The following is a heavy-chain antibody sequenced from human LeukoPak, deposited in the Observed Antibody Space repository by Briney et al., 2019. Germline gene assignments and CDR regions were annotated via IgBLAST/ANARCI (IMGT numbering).Heavy chain of an antibody. CDR2: INPNSGST. V-gene: IGHV1-2*02. CDR1: VYTFTRYY. CDR3: ARDGGGYGCWSGSSSFDF. J-gene: IGHJ3*01. Sequence: GASVKVSCKASVYTFTRYYMQWVRQAPGHGLERVGWINPNSGSTNYAQKFQGRVTMTRDTSTSTAYMELSRLRSDDTAVYYCARDGGGYGCWSGSSSFDFWGQGTMVTVSS. D-gene: IGHD3-3*01.